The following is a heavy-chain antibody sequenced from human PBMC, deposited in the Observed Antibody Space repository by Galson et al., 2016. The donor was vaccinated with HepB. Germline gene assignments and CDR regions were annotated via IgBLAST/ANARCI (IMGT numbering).Heavy chain of an antibody. CDR1: GYSISNGYC. CDR2: ICHSGST. Sequence: ETLSLTCAVSGYSISNGYCWGWIRPPPGKGLEWIGNICHSGSTYFNPSLNSRVTISVDTSKNQFSLKLTSVTAADTAVYYCARDPTGPWANDASDIWGQGTMVAVSS. CDR3: ARDPTGPWANDASDI. D-gene: IGHD3-10*01. V-gene: IGHV4-38-2*02. J-gene: IGHJ3*02.